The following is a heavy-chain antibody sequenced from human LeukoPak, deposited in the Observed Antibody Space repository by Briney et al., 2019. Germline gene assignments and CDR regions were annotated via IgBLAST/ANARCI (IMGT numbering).Heavy chain of an antibody. J-gene: IGHJ4*02. Sequence: SETLSLTCAVYGGSFSGYYWSWIRQPPAKGLEWIGEINHSGSTNYNPSLKSRVTISVDTSKNQFSLKLSSVTAADTAVYYCARGDVFGGVIVPFDYWGQGTLVTVSS. CDR3: ARGDVFGGVIVPFDY. CDR1: GGSFSGYY. V-gene: IGHV4-34*01. D-gene: IGHD3-16*02. CDR2: INHSGST.